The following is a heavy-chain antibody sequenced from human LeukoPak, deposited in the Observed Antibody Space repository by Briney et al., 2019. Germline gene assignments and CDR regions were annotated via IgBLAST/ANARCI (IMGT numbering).Heavy chain of an antibody. CDR3: ARADIVVVPAAVNWFDP. CDR2: IYYSGST. D-gene: IGHD2-2*01. V-gene: IGHV4-31*03. Sequence: SETLSLTCTVSGGSISSGGYYWGWIRQHPGKGLEWIGYIYYSGSTYYNPSLKSRVTISVDTSKNQFSLKLSSVTAADTAVYYCARADIVVVPAAVNWFDPWGQGTLVTVSS. J-gene: IGHJ5*02. CDR1: GGSISSGGYY.